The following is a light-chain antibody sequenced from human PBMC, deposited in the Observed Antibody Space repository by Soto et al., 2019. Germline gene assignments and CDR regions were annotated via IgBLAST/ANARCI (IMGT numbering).Light chain of an antibody. Sequence: EIVLTQSPGTLSLSPGERVTLSCRASQSVNSSYLAWYQHKPGQAPRFLIYGASTRATGIPDRFSGSGSGTDFTLTIARLEPGDFAVYYCQQYGNSPQTFGQGTKVDIK. V-gene: IGKV3-20*01. CDR1: QSVNSSY. CDR3: QQYGNSPQT. J-gene: IGKJ1*01. CDR2: GAS.